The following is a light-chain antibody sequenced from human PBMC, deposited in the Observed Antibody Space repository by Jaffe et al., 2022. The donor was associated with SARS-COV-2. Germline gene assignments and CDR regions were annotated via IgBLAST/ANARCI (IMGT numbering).Light chain of an antibody. J-gene: IGLJ2*01. CDR2: QDT. CDR1: KLGDKY. V-gene: IGLV3-1*01. Sequence: SYELTQPPSVSVSPGQTVSITCSGDKLGDKYICWYQQKPGQSPVVVIYQDTKRPSGIPERFSGSNSGNTATLTITGTQAMDEADYYCQAWDSSTADVVFGGGTKLTVL. CDR3: QAWDSSTADVV.